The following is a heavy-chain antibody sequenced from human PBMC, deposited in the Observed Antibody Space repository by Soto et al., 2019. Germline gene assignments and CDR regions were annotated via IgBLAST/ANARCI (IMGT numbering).Heavy chain of an antibody. J-gene: IGHJ3*02. CDR2: MNPNSGNT. CDR1: GYTFTSYD. V-gene: IGHV1-8*01. Sequence: ASVKVSCKASGYTFTSYDISWVRQVTGQGLEWMGRMNPNSGNTGYAQKFQGRVTMTRNTSISTAYMELSSLRSEDTAVYYCAIKWEYGAFDIWGQGTMVTVSS. D-gene: IGHD1-26*01. CDR3: AIKWEYGAFDI.